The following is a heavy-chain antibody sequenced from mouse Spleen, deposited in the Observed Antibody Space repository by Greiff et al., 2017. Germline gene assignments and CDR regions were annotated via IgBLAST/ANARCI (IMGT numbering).Heavy chain of an antibody. J-gene: IGHJ1*01. CDR2: IDPSDSYT. CDR3: ARSITRYFDV. Sequence: QVQLQQPGAELVRPGTSAKLSCKASGYTFTSYWMHWVKQRPGQGLEWIGVIDPSDSYTNYNQKFKGKATLTVDTSSSTAYMQLSSLTSEDSAVYYCARSITRYFDVWGAGTTVTVSS. V-gene: IGHV1-59*01. D-gene: IGHD1-1*01. CDR1: GYTFTSYW.